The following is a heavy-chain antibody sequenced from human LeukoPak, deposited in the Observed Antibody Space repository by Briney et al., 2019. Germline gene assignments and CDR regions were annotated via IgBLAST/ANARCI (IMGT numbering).Heavy chain of an antibody. J-gene: IGHJ4*02. V-gene: IGHV3-23*01. CDR1: GFTFSSYA. CDR2: ISGSGGST. Sequence: PGGSLRLSCAASGFTFSSYAMSWVRQAPGKGLEWVSAISGSGGSTYYADSVKGRFTISGDNSKNTLYLQMNSLRAEDTAVYYCAKATPGSSSSPRSYWGQGTLVTASS. CDR3: AKATPGSSSSPRSY. D-gene: IGHD6-6*01.